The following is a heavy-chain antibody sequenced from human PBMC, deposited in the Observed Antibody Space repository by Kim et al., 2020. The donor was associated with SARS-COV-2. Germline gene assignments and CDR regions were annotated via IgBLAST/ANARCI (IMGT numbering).Heavy chain of an antibody. CDR2: ISSSSSYI. V-gene: IGHV3-21*01. D-gene: IGHD3-16*02. Sequence: GGSLRLSCAASGFTFSSYSMNWVRQAPGKGLEWVSSISSSSSYIYYADSVKGRFTISRDNAKNSLYLQMNSLRAEDTAVYYCARVAGYDYVWGSYRFYYYYGMDVWGQGTTVTVSS. J-gene: IGHJ6*02. CDR3: ARVAGYDYVWGSYRFYYYYGMDV. CDR1: GFTFSSYS.